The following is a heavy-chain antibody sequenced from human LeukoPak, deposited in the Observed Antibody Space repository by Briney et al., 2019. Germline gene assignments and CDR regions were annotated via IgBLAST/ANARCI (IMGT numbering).Heavy chain of an antibody. CDR3: ASNFGAAAAYDY. V-gene: IGHV4-4*09. J-gene: IGHJ4*02. Sequence: SETLSLTCTVSGGSISSYYWSWIRQPPGKGLEWIGYIYTSGSTNYNPSLKSRVTISIDTSKNQFSLKLSSVTAADTAVYYCASNFGAAAAYDYWGQGTLVTVSS. D-gene: IGHD6-13*01. CDR1: GGSISSYY. CDR2: IYTSGST.